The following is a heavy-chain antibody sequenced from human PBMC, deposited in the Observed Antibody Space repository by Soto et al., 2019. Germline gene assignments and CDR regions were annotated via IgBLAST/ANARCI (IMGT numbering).Heavy chain of an antibody. CDR3: ARGDIDY. Sequence: ASVKVSCKASGYDFTNYYVQWARQAPGQGLEWMGVVHPDGGHTIYAQRFQDRVTMTRDTFTSTIYMELSSLRSEDTAVYYCARGDIDYWGQGTLVTVSS. CDR1: GYDFTNYY. CDR2: VHPDGGHT. V-gene: IGHV1-46*01. J-gene: IGHJ4*02.